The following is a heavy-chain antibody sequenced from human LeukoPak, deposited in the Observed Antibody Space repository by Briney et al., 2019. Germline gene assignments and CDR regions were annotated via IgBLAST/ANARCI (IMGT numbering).Heavy chain of an antibody. CDR1: GYTLTGYY. CDR2: INPNSGAT. V-gene: IGHV1-2*02. J-gene: IGHJ4*02. Sequence: GASVKVSCKASGYTLTGYYMHWVRQAPGQGLEWMGWINPNSGATDHAQKFQGRVTMTRDTSISTAYMELSSLSSDDTAVYYCARSVAAAGTYHFDYWGQGTLVTVSS. CDR3: ARSVAAAGTYHFDY. D-gene: IGHD6-13*01.